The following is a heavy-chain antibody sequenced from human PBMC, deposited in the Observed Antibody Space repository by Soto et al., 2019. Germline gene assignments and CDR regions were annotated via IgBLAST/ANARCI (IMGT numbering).Heavy chain of an antibody. J-gene: IGHJ6*02. CDR3: AKDVTGAPTYHGMDG. V-gene: IGHV3-9*01. Sequence: GGSLRRSCVASGFAFDDYAMHWVRLIPGKGLEWASGLSWHSVDIAYAESVGGPFVISRDNAANSLFLQMDSLRPEDTALYYCAKDVTGAPTYHGMDGCGQRTTVTVSS. CDR2: LSWHSVDI. D-gene: IGHD7-27*01. CDR1: GFAFDDYA.